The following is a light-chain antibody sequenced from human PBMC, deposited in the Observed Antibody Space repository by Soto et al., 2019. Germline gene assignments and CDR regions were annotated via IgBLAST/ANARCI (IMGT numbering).Light chain of an antibody. CDR2: AAS. CDR1: QGIRND. Sequence: DIQMTQSPSSLSASVGDRVTITCRASQGIRNDLGWYQQKPGKAPKRLIYAASSLQSGVPSRFSGSGSGTDFTLTISSLEPEDFAVYYCQQRSNWFTFGQGTRLEI. V-gene: IGKV1-17*01. CDR3: QQRSNWFT. J-gene: IGKJ5*01.